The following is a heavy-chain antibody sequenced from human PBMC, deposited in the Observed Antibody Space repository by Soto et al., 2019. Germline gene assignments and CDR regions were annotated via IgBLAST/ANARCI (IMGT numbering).Heavy chain of an antibody. J-gene: IGHJ4*02. CDR2: ITTGGDT. CDR3: ARGRDSALYYFDY. Sequence: EVQLVESGGGLVQPGGSLRLSCAASGFTFTDYDMHWVRQATGKGLEWVSVITTGGDTYFPGSVRGRFTVSRENAKNSLYLQMNSLRAEETAVYYCARGRDSALYYFDYWGQGTLVTVSS. D-gene: IGHD2-21*01. CDR1: GFTFTDYD. V-gene: IGHV3-13*01.